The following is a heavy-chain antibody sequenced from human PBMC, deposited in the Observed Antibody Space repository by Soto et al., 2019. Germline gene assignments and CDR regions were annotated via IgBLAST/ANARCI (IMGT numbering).Heavy chain of an antibody. CDR1: GYTFTSYD. CDR2: MNPNSGNT. CDR3: ARSCSGGSCYGYYYYYMGV. J-gene: IGHJ6*03. D-gene: IGHD2-15*01. V-gene: IGHV1-8*01. Sequence: ASVKVSCKASGYTFTSYDINWVRQATGQGLEWMGWMNPNSGNTGYAQKFQGRVTMTRNTSISTAYMELSSLRSEDTAVYYCARSCSGGSCYGYYYYYMGVWGKGTTVTVSS.